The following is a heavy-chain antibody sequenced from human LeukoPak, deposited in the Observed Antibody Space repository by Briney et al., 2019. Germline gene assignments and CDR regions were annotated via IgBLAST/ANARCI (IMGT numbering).Heavy chain of an antibody. CDR1: GGSISSSSYY. CDR2: IYDSGST. V-gene: IGHV4-39*07. CDR3: ARGAIDVDTVATIRLGLDY. J-gene: IGHJ4*02. D-gene: IGHD5-12*01. Sequence: SETLSLTCTVSGGSISSSSYYWGWIRQPPGKGLEWIGSIYDSGSTYYNPSLKSRVTISVDTSKNQFSLKLRSVTAADTAVYYCARGAIDVDTVATIRLGLDYWGQGTLVNVSS.